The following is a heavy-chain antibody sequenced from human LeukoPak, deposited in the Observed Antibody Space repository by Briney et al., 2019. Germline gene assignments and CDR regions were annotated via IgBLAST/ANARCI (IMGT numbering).Heavy chain of an antibody. V-gene: IGHV1-58*02. D-gene: IGHD5-12*01. CDR1: GFTFTSSA. CDR3: AAGTPNIVAHDAFDI. CDR2: IVVGGGNT. J-gene: IGHJ3*02. Sequence: SVKVSCKASGFTFTSSAMQWVRQARGQRLEWIGWIVVGGGNTNYAQKFQERVTITRDMSTSTAYMELSSLRSEDTAVYYCAAGTPNIVAHDAFDIWGQGTMVTVSS.